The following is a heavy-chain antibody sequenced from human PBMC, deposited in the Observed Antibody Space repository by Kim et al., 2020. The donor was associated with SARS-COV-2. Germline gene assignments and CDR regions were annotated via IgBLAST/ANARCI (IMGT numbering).Heavy chain of an antibody. Sequence: SETLSLTCSVSGGSVSSDRHYWSWIRQTPGKGLEWLGFIYFTGAANYNPSLQSRISISIDTSKNEFSLRLASVTAADTAVYYCARDLVDYYGSGIDSWGQGALVTVSS. J-gene: IGHJ4*02. D-gene: IGHD3-10*01. CDR2: IYFTGAA. CDR3: ARDLVDYYGSGIDS. CDR1: GGSVSSDRHY. V-gene: IGHV4-61*01.